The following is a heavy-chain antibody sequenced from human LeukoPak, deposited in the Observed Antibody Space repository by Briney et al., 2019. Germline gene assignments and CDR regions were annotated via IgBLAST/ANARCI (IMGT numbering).Heavy chain of an antibody. CDR1: GFTFRSHG. J-gene: IGHJ6*03. CDR3: SCDGAYGSGSSPHYYYYMDV. CDR2: IGYDGSNK. V-gene: IGHV3-30*02. D-gene: IGHD3-10*01. Sequence: GGSLRLSCAASGFTFRSHGMHWVRQAPGKGLEWVTFIGYDGSNKYYADSVKGRLTISRDNSKNTLYLEMNSLRVEDTAVYYCSCDGAYGSGSSPHYYYYMDVWGKGATVTVSS.